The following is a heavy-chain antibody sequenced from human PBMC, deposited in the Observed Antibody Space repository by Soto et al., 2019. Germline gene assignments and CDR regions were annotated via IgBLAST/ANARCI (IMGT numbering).Heavy chain of an antibody. V-gene: IGHV3-9*01. J-gene: IGHJ6*02. CDR3: AKDRSSGSPYYGMDF. CDR1: GFTFGDYA. Sequence: GGSLRLSCAASGFTFGDYAMHWVRQVPGKGLEWVSGFKWNSGDVGYGDSVKGRFTISRDNAKNSLYLQMNSLRPEDTAVYYCAKDRSSGSPYYGMDFWGQGTMVTVSS. D-gene: IGHD3-10*01. CDR2: FKWNSGDV.